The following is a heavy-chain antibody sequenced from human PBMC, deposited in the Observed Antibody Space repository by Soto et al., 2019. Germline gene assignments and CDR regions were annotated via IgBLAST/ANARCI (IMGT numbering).Heavy chain of an antibody. D-gene: IGHD3-9*01. J-gene: IGHJ4*02. CDR1: GFTFSSYA. CDR2: ISGSGGST. V-gene: IGHV3-23*01. CDR3: AKDMVPGILTGYYLAY. Sequence: PGGSLRLSCSASGFTFSSYAMSWVRQAPGKGLEWVSAISGSGGSTYYADSVKGRFTISRDNSKNTLYLQMNSLRAEDTAVYYCAKDMVPGILTGYYLAYWGQGTLVTVSS.